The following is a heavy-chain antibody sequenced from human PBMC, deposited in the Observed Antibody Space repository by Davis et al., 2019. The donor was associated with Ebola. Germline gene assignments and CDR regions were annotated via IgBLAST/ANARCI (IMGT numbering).Heavy chain of an antibody. CDR3: TSATVTTGLSFDY. CDR1: GFTFSGSA. CDR2: IRIKANSYAT. D-gene: IGHD4-17*01. Sequence: PGGSLRLSCAASGFTFSGSAMHWVRQASGKGLEWVGRIRIKANSYATAYAASVKGRFTISRDDSKNTADLQMNSLKTEDTAVYYCTSATVTTGLSFDYWGQGTLVTVSS. J-gene: IGHJ4*02. V-gene: IGHV3-73*01.